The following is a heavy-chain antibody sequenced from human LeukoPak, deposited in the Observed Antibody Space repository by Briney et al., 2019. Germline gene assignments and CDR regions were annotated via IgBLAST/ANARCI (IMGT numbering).Heavy chain of an antibody. J-gene: IGHJ6*03. D-gene: IGHD4-11*01. V-gene: IGHV4-4*09. CDR2: MHSSGRS. Sequence: SETLPLTCTASGASISGHYWSWFRQPPGKGLEWIGYMHSSGRSTYNPSLKSRVTISVDTSKSQLSLKLSSVTAADTALYYCARHQDYSGTTYYDYMDVWGKGTTVTVSS. CDR3: ARHQDYSGTTYYDYMDV. CDR1: GASISGHY.